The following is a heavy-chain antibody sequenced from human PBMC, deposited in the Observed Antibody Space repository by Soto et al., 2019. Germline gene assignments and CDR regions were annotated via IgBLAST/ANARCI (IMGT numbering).Heavy chain of an antibody. D-gene: IGHD6-13*01. CDR2: IYYSGST. J-gene: IGHJ4*02. Sequence: QVQLQESGPGLVKPSQTLSLTCTVSGGSISSGGYYWSWIRQHPGKGLEWIGYIYYSGSTYYNPSLKRRVTISVDTSKNQFSLNLSSVTAADTAVYYCARDTVAADYFDYWGQGTLVTVSS. CDR3: ARDTVAADYFDY. V-gene: IGHV4-31*03. CDR1: GGSISSGGYY.